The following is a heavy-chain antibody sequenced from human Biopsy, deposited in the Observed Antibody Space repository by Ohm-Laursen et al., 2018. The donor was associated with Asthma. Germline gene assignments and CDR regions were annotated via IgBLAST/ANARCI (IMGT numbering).Heavy chain of an antibody. J-gene: IGHJ6*02. CDR2: ISVYNGNT. Sequence: EASVKVSCKTSGYTFNSAGITWVRQAPGQGIEWMGWISVYNGNTKVAQKLQDRVTMITDTSTSTAYMELGSLRSDDTAVYFCARAVDYSHYYGIDVWGQGTTVTVS. CDR1: GYTFNSAG. D-gene: IGHD3-10*01. CDR3: ARAVDYSHYYGIDV. V-gene: IGHV1-18*01.